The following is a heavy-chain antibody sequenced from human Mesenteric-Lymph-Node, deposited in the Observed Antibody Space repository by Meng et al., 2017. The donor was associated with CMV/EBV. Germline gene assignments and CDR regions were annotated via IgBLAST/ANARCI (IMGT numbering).Heavy chain of an antibody. J-gene: IGHJ4*02. V-gene: IGHV3-48*03. CDR2: ISSSGSTI. CDR1: GFTFSSYE. CDR3: ARQYPNGSGGVYFDY. Sequence: GESLKISCAASGFTFSSYEMNWVRQAPGKGLEWVSYISSSGSTIYYADSVKGRFTISRDNAKNSLYLQMNSLRAEDTAIYYCARQYPNGSGGVYFDYWGQGTLVTVSS. D-gene: IGHD3-10*01.